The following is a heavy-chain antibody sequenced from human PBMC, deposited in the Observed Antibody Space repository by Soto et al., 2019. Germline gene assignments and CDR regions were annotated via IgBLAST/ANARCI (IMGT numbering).Heavy chain of an antibody. J-gene: IGHJ4*02. CDR3: ARDYSNYSLDY. CDR1: GGTFSSYT. V-gene: IGHV1-69*08. CDR2: IIPILGIA. D-gene: IGHD4-4*01. Sequence: QVQLVQSGAEVKKPGSSVKVSCKASGGTFSSYTISWVRQAPGQGLEWMGRIIPILGIANYAQKFQGRVKITADKSTSTAYMELSSLRSEDTAVYYCARDYSNYSLDYWGQGTLVTVSS.